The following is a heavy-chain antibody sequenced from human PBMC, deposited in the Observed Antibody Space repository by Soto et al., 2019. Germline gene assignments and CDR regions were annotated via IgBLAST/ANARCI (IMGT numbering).Heavy chain of an antibody. J-gene: IGHJ4*02. CDR2: ISAYNGNT. Sequence: ASVKVSCKASGYTFTSYGISWVRQAPGQGLEWMGWISAYNGNTNYAQKLQGRVTITTDTSTSTAYMELSSLRSEDTAVYYCARASSTKPDWYFDYWGQGTLVTVSS. CDR3: ARASSTKPDWYFDY. D-gene: IGHD2-2*01. V-gene: IGHV1-18*01. CDR1: GYTFTSYG.